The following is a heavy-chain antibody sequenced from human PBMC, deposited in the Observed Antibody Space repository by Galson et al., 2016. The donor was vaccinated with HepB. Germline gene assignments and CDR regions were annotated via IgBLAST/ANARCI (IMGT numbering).Heavy chain of an antibody. CDR3: IRPDGGFYLGGIGF. D-gene: IGHD5-24*01. CDR2: IFPDGSTT. CDR1: GYSFTTYW. V-gene: IGHV5-51*01. J-gene: IGHJ4*02. Sequence: QSGAEVKQPGESLKISCQGSGYSFTTYWIGWVRQMPGKGLEWMGIIFPDGSTTRYSPSFQGHVTISADKSINTAYLQWNSLKASDTAMYYCIRPDGGFYLGGIGFWGQGTLVIVSS.